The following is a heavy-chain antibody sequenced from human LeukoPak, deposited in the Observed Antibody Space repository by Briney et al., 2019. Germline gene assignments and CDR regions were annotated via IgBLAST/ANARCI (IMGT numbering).Heavy chain of an antibody. V-gene: IGHV3-74*03. CDR3: VRDETLWTLDW. CDR2: INERGTDS. CDR1: GFTFSGHW. D-gene: IGHD3/OR15-3a*01. Sequence: GGSLRLSCAASGFTFSGHWIHWVRQAPGMGLVWVSRINERGTDSMYAESMKGRFTISRDNAKNTVYLQMNSLRVEDTAVYHCVRDETLWTLDWWGQGTLVSVSS. J-gene: IGHJ4*02.